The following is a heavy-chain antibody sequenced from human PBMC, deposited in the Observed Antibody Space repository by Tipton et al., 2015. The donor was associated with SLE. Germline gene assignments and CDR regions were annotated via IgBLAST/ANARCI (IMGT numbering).Heavy chain of an antibody. V-gene: IGHV4-34*01. CDR2: INHSGST. CDR1: GGSFSGYY. CDR3: ARVPLLVVAATRWFDP. D-gene: IGHD2-15*01. Sequence: TLSLTCAVYGGSFSGYYWSWIRQPPGKGLEWTGEINHSGSTNYNPSLKSRVTISVDTSKNQFSLKLSSVTAADTAVYYCARVPLLVVAATRWFDPWGQGTLVTVSS. J-gene: IGHJ5*02.